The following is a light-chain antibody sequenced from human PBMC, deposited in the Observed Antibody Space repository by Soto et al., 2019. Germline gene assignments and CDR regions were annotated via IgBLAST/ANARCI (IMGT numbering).Light chain of an antibody. CDR1: SSDVGGYYY. J-gene: IGLJ3*02. CDR2: EGS. Sequence: QSVLTQPASVSGSPGQSITISCTGTSSDVGGYYYVSWYQQHPGKAPKLIIYEGSKRPSGISHRFSGSKSDNTASLTISGLRAEDEAHYHCCSYAGSRTFVFGGGTKLTVL. CDR3: CSYAGSRTFV. V-gene: IGLV2-23*01.